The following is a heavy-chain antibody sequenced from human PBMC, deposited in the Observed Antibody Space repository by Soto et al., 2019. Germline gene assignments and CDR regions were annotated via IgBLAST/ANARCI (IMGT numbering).Heavy chain of an antibody. J-gene: IGHJ5*02. CDR2: IYHSGST. CDR1: GGSISSSHYY. CDR3: ARVPGP. Sequence: TSETLSLTYTVSGGSISSSHYYWGWIRQPPGKGLEWIGSIYHSGSTYYNSSLKSRVTISVDRSKNQFSLKLSSVTAADTAVYYCARVPGPWGQGTLVTVSS. V-gene: IGHV4-39*07.